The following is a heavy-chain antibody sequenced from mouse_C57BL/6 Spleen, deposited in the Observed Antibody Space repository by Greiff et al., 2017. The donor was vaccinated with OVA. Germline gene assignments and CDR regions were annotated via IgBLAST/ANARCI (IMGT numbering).Heavy chain of an antibody. Sequence: QVQLQQPGAELVRPGSSVKLSCKASGYTFTSYWMHWVKQRPIQGLEWIGNIDPSDSETHYNQKFKDKATLTVDKSSSTAYMQLSSLTSEDSAVYYCAREGDYGSSYGYAMDYWGQGTSVTVSS. CDR2: IDPSDSET. CDR1: GYTFTSYW. J-gene: IGHJ4*01. D-gene: IGHD1-1*01. V-gene: IGHV1-52*01. CDR3: AREGDYGSSYGYAMDY.